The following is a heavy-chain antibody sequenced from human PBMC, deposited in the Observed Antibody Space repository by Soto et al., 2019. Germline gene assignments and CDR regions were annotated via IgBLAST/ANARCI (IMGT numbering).Heavy chain of an antibody. Sequence: ASVKVSCKASGYTFTSYDINWVRQATGQGLEWMGWMNPNSGNTGYAQKFQGRVTMTRNTSISTAYMELSSLRSDYTAVYYCARGDIVVVAGGDYWGLGTLVTVSS. V-gene: IGHV1-8*01. CDR3: ARGDIVVVAGGDY. CDR2: MNPNSGNT. D-gene: IGHD2-2*01. J-gene: IGHJ4*01. CDR1: GYTFTSYD.